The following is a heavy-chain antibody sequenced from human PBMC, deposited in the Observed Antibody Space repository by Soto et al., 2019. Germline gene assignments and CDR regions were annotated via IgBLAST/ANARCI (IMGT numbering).Heavy chain of an antibody. V-gene: IGHV1-46*01. CDR3: ARQTVWFGELSWFDP. Sequence: VSVKVSCKASGYTFTSYYMHWVRQAPGQGLEWMGIINPSGGSTSYAQKFQGRVTMTRDTSTSTVYMELSSLRSEDTAVNYCARQTVWFGELSWFDPWGQGTLVTVSS. J-gene: IGHJ5*02. CDR1: GYTFTSYY. D-gene: IGHD3-10*01. CDR2: INPSGGST.